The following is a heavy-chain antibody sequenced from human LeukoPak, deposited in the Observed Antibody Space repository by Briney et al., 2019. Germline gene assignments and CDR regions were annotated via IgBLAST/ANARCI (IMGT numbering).Heavy chain of an antibody. Sequence: SSETLSLTCAVYGGSFSGYYWSWIRQPPGKGLEWIGEIDHSGSTNYKPSLKSRATMSVDTSKDQFSLKLSSVTAADTAVFYCARRYGSGSYDFVYWGQGTLVSVSS. V-gene: IGHV4-34*01. J-gene: IGHJ4*02. CDR3: ARRYGSGSYDFVY. CDR2: IDHSGST. CDR1: GGSFSGYY. D-gene: IGHD3-10*01.